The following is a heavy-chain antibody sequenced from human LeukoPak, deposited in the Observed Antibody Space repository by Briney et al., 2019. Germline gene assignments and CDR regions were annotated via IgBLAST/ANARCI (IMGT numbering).Heavy chain of an antibody. Sequence: SETLSLTCTVSGGSISSSSYYWGWIRQPPGKGLEWIGSIYYSGSTYYNPSLKSRVTISVDTSKNQFSLKLSSVTAADTAVYYSVTYYYDSSGYWYYMDVWGKGTTVTVSS. D-gene: IGHD3-22*01. CDR1: GGSISSSSYY. V-gene: IGHV4-39*07. CDR3: VTYYYDSSGYWYYMDV. CDR2: IYYSGST. J-gene: IGHJ6*03.